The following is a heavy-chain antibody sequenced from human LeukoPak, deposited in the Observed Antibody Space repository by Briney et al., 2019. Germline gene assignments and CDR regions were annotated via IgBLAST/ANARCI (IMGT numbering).Heavy chain of an antibody. D-gene: IGHD6-19*01. Sequence: PSETLSLTCAVYGGSFSGYYWSWIRQPPGKGLEWIGEINHSGSTNYNPSLKSRVTISVDTSKNQFSLKLSSVTAADTAVYYCARIPYYSGGWYPGYGWFDPWGQGTLVTVSS. J-gene: IGHJ5*02. V-gene: IGHV4-34*01. CDR3: ARIPYYSGGWYPGYGWFDP. CDR2: INHSGST. CDR1: GGSFSGYY.